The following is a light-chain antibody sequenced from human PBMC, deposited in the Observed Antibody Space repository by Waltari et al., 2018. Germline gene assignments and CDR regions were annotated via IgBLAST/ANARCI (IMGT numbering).Light chain of an antibody. Sequence: ELVLTQSPGPLSSSPGARVTLSCRASQSVTRTLAWYQQKPGQAPRLLIYDASTRATGIPDRFSGSGSGTDFSLTISRLEPEDFAVYYCQKYGTLPATFGQGTKVEIK. CDR1: QSVTRT. V-gene: IGKV3-20*01. CDR3: QKYGTLPAT. CDR2: DAS. J-gene: IGKJ1*01.